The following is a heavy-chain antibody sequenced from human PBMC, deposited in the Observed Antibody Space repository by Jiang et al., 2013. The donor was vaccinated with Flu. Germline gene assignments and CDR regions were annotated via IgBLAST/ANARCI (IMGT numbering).Heavy chain of an antibody. V-gene: IGHV1-69*01. CDR2: IIPIFGTA. J-gene: IGHJ4*02. CDR1: GGTFSSYA. CDR3: ARDADAPAWGTEVGYYFDY. D-gene: IGHD2-2*01. Sequence: SGAEVKKPGSSVKVSCKASGGTFSSYAISWVRQAPGQGLEWMGGIIPIFGTANYAQKFQGRVTITADESTSTAYMELSSLRSEDTAVYYCARDADAPAWGTEVGYYFDYWGQGTLVTVSS.